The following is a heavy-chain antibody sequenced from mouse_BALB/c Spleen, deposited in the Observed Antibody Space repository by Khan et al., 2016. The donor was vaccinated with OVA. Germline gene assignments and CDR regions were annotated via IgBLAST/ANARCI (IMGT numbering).Heavy chain of an antibody. Sequence: EVQLVASGPGLVKPSQSLSLTCTVTGYSITSDYAWNWIRQFPGNKLGWMGYIGYSGSTTYNPSLKSRISITRDTSKNQFFLQLNSVTTEDTATYYCARGKLLLRYPDYFDYWGQGTTLTVSS. V-gene: IGHV3-2*02. D-gene: IGHD1-1*01. CDR1: GYSITSDYA. CDR3: ARGKLLLRYPDYFDY. CDR2: IGYSGST. J-gene: IGHJ2*01.